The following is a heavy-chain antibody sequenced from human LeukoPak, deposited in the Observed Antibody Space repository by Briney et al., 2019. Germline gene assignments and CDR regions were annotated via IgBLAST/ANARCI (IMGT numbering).Heavy chain of an antibody. CDR1: GFTFSNHG. CDR3: TTGYSSGWYNEGNY. V-gene: IGHV3-33*03. D-gene: IGHD6-19*01. J-gene: IGHJ4*02. CDR2: IWYDGSNQ. Sequence: GGSLRLSCAASGFTFSNHGMHWVRQAPGKGLEWVAVIWYDGSNQYYADSVKGRFTISRDNAKNSLYLQMNSLRADDTAVYFCTTGYSSGWYNEGNYWGQGTLVTVSS.